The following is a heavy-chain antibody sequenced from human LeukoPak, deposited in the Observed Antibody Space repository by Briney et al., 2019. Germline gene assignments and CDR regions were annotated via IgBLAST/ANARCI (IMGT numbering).Heavy chain of an antibody. CDR2: ITTSSST. CDR3: TRERRGSYYAFES. D-gene: IGHD3-16*01. J-gene: IGHJ4*01. CDR1: GFSFSDYY. V-gene: IGHV3-11*05. Sequence: PGGSLRLSCAASGFSFSDYYMSWVRQAPGKGLEWISYITTSSSTNYADSVKGRFTISRDNAKNSVVLRMNSLRAEDTAVYYCTRERRGSYYAFESWGQGTLVSVSS.